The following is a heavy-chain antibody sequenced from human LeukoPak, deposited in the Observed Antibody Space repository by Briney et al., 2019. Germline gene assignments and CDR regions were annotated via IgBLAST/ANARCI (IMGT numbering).Heavy chain of an antibody. D-gene: IGHD4-17*01. CDR2: IKQDGSEK. Sequence: GGSLRLSCAASRFTFSNYWMNWVRQAPGKGLEWVANIKQDGSEKYYVDSVKGRFTISRDNAKNSLYLQMNSLRVEDTAVYYCAREIYGNPDYWGQGTLVTVSS. V-gene: IGHV3-7*01. CDR1: RFTFSNYW. CDR3: AREIYGNPDY. J-gene: IGHJ4*02.